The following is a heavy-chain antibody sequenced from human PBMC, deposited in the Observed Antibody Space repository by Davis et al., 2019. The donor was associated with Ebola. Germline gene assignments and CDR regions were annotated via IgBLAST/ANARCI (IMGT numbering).Heavy chain of an antibody. CDR2: ISGSGGST. V-gene: IGHV3-23*01. D-gene: IGHD1-26*01. CDR1: GFTFSSYT. Sequence: GESLKISCAASGFTFSSYTMSWVRQAPGKGLEWVSAISGSGGSTYYADSVKGRFTISRDNSKNTLYLQMNSLRAEDTAVYYCARESRDEVGALLVYYYGMDVWGQGTTVTVSS. J-gene: IGHJ6*02. CDR3: ARESRDEVGALLVYYYGMDV.